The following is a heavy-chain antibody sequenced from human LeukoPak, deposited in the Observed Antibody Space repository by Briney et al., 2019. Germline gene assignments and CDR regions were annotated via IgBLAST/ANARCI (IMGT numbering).Heavy chain of an antibody. CDR2: ISGSGGST. D-gene: IGHD6-13*01. Sequence: GGSLRLSCAASGFTFSSCAMTWVRQAPGKGLEWVSGISGSGGSTYYADSVKGRFTISRDNSKNTLHLQMDSLRPEDTAVYYCTREAGYGSSWPLDYWGQGNLVTVSS. J-gene: IGHJ4*02. CDR3: TREAGYGSSWPLDY. V-gene: IGHV3-23*01. CDR1: GFTFSSCA.